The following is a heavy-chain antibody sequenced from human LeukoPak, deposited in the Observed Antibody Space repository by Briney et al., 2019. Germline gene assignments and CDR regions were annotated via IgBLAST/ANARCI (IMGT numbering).Heavy chain of an antibody. CDR3: AKDPMIRGLTYDY. Sequence: PGGSLRLSCAASGFTFSSYEMNWVRQAPGKGLQWVSDISSSGTTIYYADSVKGRFTISRDNAKNSLYLQMNSLRAEDTAVYYCAKDPMIRGLTYDYWGQGTLVTVSS. V-gene: IGHV3-48*03. D-gene: IGHD3-10*01. CDR1: GFTFSSYE. CDR2: ISSSGTTI. J-gene: IGHJ4*02.